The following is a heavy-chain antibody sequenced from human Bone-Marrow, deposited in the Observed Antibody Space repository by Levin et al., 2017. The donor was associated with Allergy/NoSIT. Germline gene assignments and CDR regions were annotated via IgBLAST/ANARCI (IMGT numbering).Heavy chain of an antibody. J-gene: IGHJ6*02. Sequence: PGGSLRLSCVGSGFSFSSHWMSWVRQAPGQGLEWVANIKVDGSEKYSADSVMGRFTISRDNAKNSLYLQMNRLRVDDTATYYCAYRLTASGGLDVWGHGTTVTVSS. CDR1: GFSFSSHW. CDR2: IKVDGSEK. V-gene: IGHV3-7*03. D-gene: IGHD3-16*02. CDR3: AYRLTASGGLDV.